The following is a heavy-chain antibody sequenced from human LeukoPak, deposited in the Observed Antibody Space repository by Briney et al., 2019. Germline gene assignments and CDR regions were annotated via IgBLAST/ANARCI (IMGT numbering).Heavy chain of an antibody. D-gene: IGHD4-17*01. CDR3: ACYDDYAKGAFDI. J-gene: IGHJ3*02. Sequence: GGSLRLSCAASGFTFSSYAMSWVRQAPGKGLEWVSAISGSGGSTYYADSVKGRFTISRDNSKNTLYLQMNSLRAEDTAVYYCACYDDYAKGAFDIWGQGTMVTVSS. CDR1: GFTFSSYA. CDR2: ISGSGGST. V-gene: IGHV3-23*01.